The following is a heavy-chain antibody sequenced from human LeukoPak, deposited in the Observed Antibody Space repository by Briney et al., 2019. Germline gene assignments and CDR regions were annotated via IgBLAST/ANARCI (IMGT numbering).Heavy chain of an antibody. D-gene: IGHD6-13*01. CDR2: IRIGGGGT. Sequence: GGSLRLSCAASGFDLTSYAMTWVRQAPAKGLEWVSSIRIGGGGTLYADSVKGRFTISSDNSENTLHLQMNILRVEDTARYFCARCMVLSQGWCNWFDPWGQGTLVTVSS. CDR1: GFDLTSYA. CDR3: ARCMVLSQGWCNWFDP. J-gene: IGHJ5*02. V-gene: IGHV3-23*01.